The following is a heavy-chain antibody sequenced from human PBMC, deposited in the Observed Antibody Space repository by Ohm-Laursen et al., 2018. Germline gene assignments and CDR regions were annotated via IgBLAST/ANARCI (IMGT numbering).Heavy chain of an antibody. CDR1: GGSISSGGYY. CDR3: ARGTTTPLDV. CDR2: LYYSGST. D-gene: IGHD1-1*01. V-gene: IGHV4-61*08. Sequence: SDTLSLTCAVSGGSISSGGYYWSWIRQHPGKGLEWIGYLYYSGSTNYNPSLKSRLTISVDTSRDQFSLKLSSVTAADTAVYYCARGTTTPLDVWGQGTAVTVSS. J-gene: IGHJ6*02.